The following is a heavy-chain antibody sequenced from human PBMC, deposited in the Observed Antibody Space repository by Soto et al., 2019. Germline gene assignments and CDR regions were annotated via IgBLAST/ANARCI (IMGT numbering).Heavy chain of an antibody. Sequence: SETLSLTCAVSGGSIRTWNWWSWVRQPPGKGLEWIGEIDQGGSTNYNPSLKARVSMSVDKSKNQFSLELTSVTAADTAVYYCASGTPSSGYYIDYWGQGTLVTVSS. CDR1: GGSIRTWNW. CDR2: IDQGGST. J-gene: IGHJ4*02. V-gene: IGHV4-4*02. D-gene: IGHD3-22*01. CDR3: ASGTPSSGYYIDY.